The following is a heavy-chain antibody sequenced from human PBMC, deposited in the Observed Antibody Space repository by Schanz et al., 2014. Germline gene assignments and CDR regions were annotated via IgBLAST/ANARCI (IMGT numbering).Heavy chain of an antibody. Sequence: QVQLVQSGAEVKKPGSSVKVSCKASGGTFSSYAFSWVRQAPGQGLEWMGWISAYNGNMNYAPKFQGRVTMTTDTSTSTAYMELRNLRSDDTAVYYCASEGMGSNWLDPWGQGTLVTVSS. D-gene: IGHD3-10*01. J-gene: IGHJ5*02. CDR3: ASEGMGSNWLDP. CDR2: ISAYNGNM. CDR1: GGTFSSYA. V-gene: IGHV1-18*01.